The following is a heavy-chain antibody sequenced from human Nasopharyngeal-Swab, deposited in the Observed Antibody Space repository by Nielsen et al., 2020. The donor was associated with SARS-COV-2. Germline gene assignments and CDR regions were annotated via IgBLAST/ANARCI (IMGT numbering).Heavy chain of an antibody. CDR1: GFTFSSYA. CDR2: ISYDGSNK. Sequence: GGSLRLSCAASGFTFSSYAMHWVRQAPGKGLEWVAVISYDGSNKYYADSVKGRFTISRDNSKNTLYLQMNSLRAEDTAVYYCARALLWALDYWGQGTLVTVSS. CDR3: ARALLWALDY. V-gene: IGHV3-30-3*01. D-gene: IGHD1-26*01. J-gene: IGHJ4*02.